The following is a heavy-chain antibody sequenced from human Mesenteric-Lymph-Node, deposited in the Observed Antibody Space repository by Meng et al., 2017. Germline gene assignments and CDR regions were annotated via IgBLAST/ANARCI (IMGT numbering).Heavy chain of an antibody. CDR2: LYIGTDT. V-gene: IGHV3-53*01. CDR1: EFSVSSDY. D-gene: IGHD3/OR15-3a*01. CDR3: ARDPGLPNGLHV. Sequence: GESLKISCAASEFSVSSDYMSWVRQAPGKGLEWVSTLYIGTDTYYADSVKGRFTISRDNSKNTVFLQMDSLRVEDTAVYYCARDPGLPNGLHVWVQGTTVTVSS. J-gene: IGHJ6*02.